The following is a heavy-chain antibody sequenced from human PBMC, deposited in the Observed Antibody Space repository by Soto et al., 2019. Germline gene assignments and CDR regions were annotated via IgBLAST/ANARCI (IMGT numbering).Heavy chain of an antibody. D-gene: IGHD4-17*01. CDR2: ISARGLSR. V-gene: IGHV3-23*01. CDR3: ARDPNGAKVTTTGGCFEF. J-gene: IGHJ4*02. CDR1: GSKFSNSA. Sequence: GGSLRLSCAASGSKFSNSAMNWVRQAPGKGLEWVSSISARGLSRYYADSVRGRFTISRDNSKNTVSLQMNNLRVDDTAVYYCARDPNGAKVTTTGGCFEFWGQGTLVTVSS.